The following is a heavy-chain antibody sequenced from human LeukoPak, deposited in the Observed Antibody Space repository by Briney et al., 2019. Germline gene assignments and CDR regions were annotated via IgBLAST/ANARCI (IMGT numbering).Heavy chain of an antibody. Sequence: SETLSLTCTVSGGSISSSSYYWGWIRQPPGKGLEWIGSIYYSGSTYYNPPLKSRVTISVDTSKNQFSLKLSSVTAADTAVYYCARGSISYSSSWFFGYWGQGTLVTVSS. V-gene: IGHV4-39*07. CDR2: IYYSGST. CDR3: ARGSISYSSSWFFGY. CDR1: GGSISSSSYY. D-gene: IGHD6-13*01. J-gene: IGHJ4*02.